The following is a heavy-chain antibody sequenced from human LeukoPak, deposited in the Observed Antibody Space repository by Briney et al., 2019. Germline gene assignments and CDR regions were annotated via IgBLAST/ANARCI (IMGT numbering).Heavy chain of an antibody. D-gene: IGHD2-21*02. V-gene: IGHV1-2*06. CDR3: GVVTAIRTFDY. CDR2: INPNSGGT. Sequence: ASVKVSCKASGYTFTCYYMHWVRQAPGQGLEWMGRINPNSGGTNYAQKFQGRVTMTRDTSISTAYMELSRLRSDDTAVYYCGVVTAIRTFDYWGQGTLVTVSS. J-gene: IGHJ4*02. CDR1: GYTFTCYY.